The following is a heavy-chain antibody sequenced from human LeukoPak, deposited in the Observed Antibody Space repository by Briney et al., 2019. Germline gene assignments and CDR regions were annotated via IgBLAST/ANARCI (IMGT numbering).Heavy chain of an antibody. D-gene: IGHD2-15*01. CDR3: VRSNSGGTCVDY. CDR2: ISSGSGRCM. Sequence: PGGSLRLSCAASGFDFTTYNMNWVRQAPGKGLEWISSISSGSGRCMYYADSVKGRFTISRDNARNSLYLQMNSLRAEDTAVYFCVRSNSGGTCVDYWGQGSLVTVSP. CDR1: GFDFTTYN. J-gene: IGHJ4*02. V-gene: IGHV3-21*01.